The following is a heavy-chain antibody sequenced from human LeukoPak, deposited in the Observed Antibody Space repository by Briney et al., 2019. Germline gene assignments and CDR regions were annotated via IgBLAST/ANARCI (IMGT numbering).Heavy chain of an antibody. J-gene: IGHJ4*02. CDR2: IYYSGTS. V-gene: IGHV4-39*07. CDR1: SGSISSGGYY. CDR3: ARAVMVAVAGGRFDY. D-gene: IGHD6-19*01. Sequence: SETLSLTCTVSSGSISSGGYYWVWIRQPPGKGLEWIGSIYYSGTSYYNPSLTSRVTISVDTSNNQFSLKLTSVTAADTAVYYCARAVMVAVAGGRFDYWGQGTLVTVSS.